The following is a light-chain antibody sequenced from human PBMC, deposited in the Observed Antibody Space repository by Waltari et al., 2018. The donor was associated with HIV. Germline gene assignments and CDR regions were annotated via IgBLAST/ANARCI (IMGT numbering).Light chain of an antibody. J-gene: IGLJ2*01. CDR1: SSDVVGYNL. CDR2: DVT. V-gene: IGLV2-8*01. Sequence: QSALTQPPSASGSPGQSVTIPCPGSSSDVVGYNLVPWYQHHPGKAPKLIIYDVTKRPSGVPDRFFGSKSANTASLTVSGLQAEDEADYYCNSYAGSDNVLFGGGTKLTVL. CDR3: NSYAGSDNVL.